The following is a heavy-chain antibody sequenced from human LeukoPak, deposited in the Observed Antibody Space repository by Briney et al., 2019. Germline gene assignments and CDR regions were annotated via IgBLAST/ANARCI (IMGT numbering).Heavy chain of an antibody. CDR2: IYHSGST. CDR3: ARGDYYYGMDV. Sequence: SETLSLTCTVSGGSISSGGYYWSWIRQPPGKGLEWIGYIYHSGSTYYNPSLKSRVTISVDTSKNQFSLKLSSVTAADTAVYYCARGDYYYGMDVWGQGTTVTVSS. J-gene: IGHJ6*02. V-gene: IGHV4-30-2*01. CDR1: GGSISSGGYY.